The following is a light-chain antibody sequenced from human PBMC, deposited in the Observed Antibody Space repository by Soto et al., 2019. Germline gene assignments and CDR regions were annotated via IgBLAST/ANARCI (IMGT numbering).Light chain of an antibody. CDR3: QQYGSSPYT. CDR2: GAS. CDR1: QSVSSSY. V-gene: IGKV3-20*01. Sequence: ELVLTQSPGTLSLSPGERATLSCRASQSVSSSYLAWYQQTHGQPPRLLIYGASSRATGIPDRFSASGSGTDFTLTSSRLEPEDFAVYYCQQYGSSPYTFGQGTRLEIK. J-gene: IGKJ2*01.